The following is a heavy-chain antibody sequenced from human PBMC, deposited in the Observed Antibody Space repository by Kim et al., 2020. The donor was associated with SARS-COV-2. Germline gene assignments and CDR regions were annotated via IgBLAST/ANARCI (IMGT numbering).Heavy chain of an antibody. J-gene: IGHJ6*02. CDR3: ARDSRWVIMVRGSLYYYYGMDV. Sequence: GGSLRLSCAASGFTFISYWMSWVRQAPGKGLEWVANIQQDGSEKYYVDSVKGRFTISRDNAKKSLYLQMNSLRDEDTAVYYCARDSRWVIMVRGSLYYYYGMDVWGQGTTVTVSS. CDR2: IQQDGSEK. CDR1: GFTFISYW. D-gene: IGHD3-10*01. V-gene: IGHV3-7*01.